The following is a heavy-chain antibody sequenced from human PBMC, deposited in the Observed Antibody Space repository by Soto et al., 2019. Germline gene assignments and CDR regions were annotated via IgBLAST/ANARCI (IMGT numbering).Heavy chain of an antibody. D-gene: IGHD3-10*01. CDR3: ARSRNSAVADSFDF. Sequence: LRLSCAASGFTFSRYAIHWVRQAPGKGLEWVAVISRDGSNKYYVDSVKGRFTISRDNSKNTLYLQMNSLRDEDTAVYYCARSRNSAVADSFDFWGQGTLVTVSS. V-gene: IGHV3-30*04. CDR2: ISRDGSNK. CDR1: GFTFSRYA. J-gene: IGHJ4*02.